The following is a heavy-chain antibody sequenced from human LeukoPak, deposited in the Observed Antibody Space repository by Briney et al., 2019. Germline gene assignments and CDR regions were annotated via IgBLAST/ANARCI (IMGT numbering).Heavy chain of an antibody. CDR2: IYYSGST. V-gene: IGHV4-59*08. J-gene: IGHJ5*02. CDR1: GGSISSYY. D-gene: IGHD3-10*01. CDR3: ARHRSVYYYGSGSYYKGDGFDP. Sequence: PSETLSLTCTVSGGSISSYYWSWIRQPPGKGLEWIGYIYYSGSTNYNPSLKSRVTISVDTSKNQFSLKLSSVTAADTAVYYCARHRSVYYYGSGSYYKGDGFDPWGQGTLVTVSS.